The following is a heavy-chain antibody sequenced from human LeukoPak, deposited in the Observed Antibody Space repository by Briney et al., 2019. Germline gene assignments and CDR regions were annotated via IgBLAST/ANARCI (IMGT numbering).Heavy chain of an antibody. CDR2: IYYSGST. D-gene: IGHD3-10*01. CDR3: VRFTMVRGAYFDY. V-gene: IGHV4-59*01. J-gene: IGHJ4*02. Sequence: SETLSLTCAVYGGSFSSYYWSWIRQPPGKGLEWIGYIYYSGSTNYNPSLKSRVTISVDTSKNQFSLKLSSVTAADTAVYYCVRFTMVRGAYFDYWGQGTLVTVSS. CDR1: GGSFSSYY.